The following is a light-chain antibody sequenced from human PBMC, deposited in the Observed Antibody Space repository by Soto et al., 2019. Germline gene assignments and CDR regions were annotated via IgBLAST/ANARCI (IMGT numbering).Light chain of an antibody. CDR2: KVS. V-gene: IGKV2-30*01. Sequence: DVVMTQSPLSLPVTLGQPASISCRSSQSPLYSDGNTYLSWFLQRPGQSPRRLIYKVSNRDSGVPDRFSGSGSGTDFTLKISRVEAEDVGVYYCMQGTYWPYTFGQGTKLDI. J-gene: IGKJ2*01. CDR3: MQGTYWPYT. CDR1: QSPLYSDGNTY.